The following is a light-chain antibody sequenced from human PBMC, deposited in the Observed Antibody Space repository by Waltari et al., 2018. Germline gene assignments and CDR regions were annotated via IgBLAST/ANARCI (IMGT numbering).Light chain of an antibody. V-gene: IGKV1-33*01. CDR1: QDISNY. CDR2: DAS. Sequence: DILMTQSPFLLSASVGDRFTITCQASQDISNYLNWFQQKPGEAPKLLIYDASNLETGVPSRFSGSGSGTDFTFTISSLQPEDLATYYCQQYDHLPLTFGGGTKVEIK. J-gene: IGKJ4*01. CDR3: QQYDHLPLT.